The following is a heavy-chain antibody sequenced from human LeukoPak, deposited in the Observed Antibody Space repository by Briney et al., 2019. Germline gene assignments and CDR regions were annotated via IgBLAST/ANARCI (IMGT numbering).Heavy chain of an antibody. CDR1: GFTFSNYW. J-gene: IGHJ4*02. Sequence: PGGSLRLSCAAPGFTFSNYWMHWVRQAPGKGLVWVSRINSDGSAASYADSVKGRFTISRDNAKNTLYLQMNSLRAEDTAVYYCTRDPHGSGSQWGQGTLVTVSS. CDR3: TRDPHGSGSQ. CDR2: INSDGSAA. D-gene: IGHD3-10*01. V-gene: IGHV3-74*01.